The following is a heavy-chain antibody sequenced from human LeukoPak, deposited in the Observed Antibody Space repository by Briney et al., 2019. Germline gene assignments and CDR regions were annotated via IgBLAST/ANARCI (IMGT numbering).Heavy chain of an antibody. CDR1: GGTFSSYA. CDR3: ARGGGYNAYYFDY. CDR2: IIPILGIA. V-gene: IGHV1-69*04. Sequence: ASVKDSCKASGGTFSSYAISWVRQAPGQGLEWMGRIIPILGIANYAQKFQGRVTITADKSTSTAYMELSSLRSEDTAVYYCARGGGYNAYYFDYWGQGTLVTVSS. D-gene: IGHD5-24*01. J-gene: IGHJ4*02.